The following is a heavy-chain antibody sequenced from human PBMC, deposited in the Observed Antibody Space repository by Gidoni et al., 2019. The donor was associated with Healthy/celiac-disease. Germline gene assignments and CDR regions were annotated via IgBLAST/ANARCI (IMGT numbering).Heavy chain of an antibody. CDR1: GFTSRSYA. D-gene: IGHD4-4*01. Sequence: EVQLLESGGGLEQPGGCLRLSCSASGFTSRSYAMSWVRQAPGKGLEWVSAISGSGGSTYYADSVKGRFTISRDNSKNTLYLQMSSLRAEDTAVYYCAKGTVTRYYYYYGMDVWGQGTTVTVSS. CDR3: AKGTVTRYYYYYGMDV. V-gene: IGHV3-23*01. CDR2: ISGSGGST. J-gene: IGHJ6*02.